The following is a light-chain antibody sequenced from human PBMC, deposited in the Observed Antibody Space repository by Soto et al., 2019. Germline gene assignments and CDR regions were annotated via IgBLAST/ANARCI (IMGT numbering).Light chain of an antibody. J-gene: IGKJ1*01. CDR3: LQDYNYPPA. Sequence: AIQMTQSPSSLSASVGDRVTISCRTSQSIRNDLGWYQQKPGKAPRLLIYAASSLQTGVPARFSGSGSGTDFTLTIISLQPEDFATYYCLQDYNYPPAFGQGTKVEIK. CDR1: QSIRND. V-gene: IGKV1-6*01. CDR2: AAS.